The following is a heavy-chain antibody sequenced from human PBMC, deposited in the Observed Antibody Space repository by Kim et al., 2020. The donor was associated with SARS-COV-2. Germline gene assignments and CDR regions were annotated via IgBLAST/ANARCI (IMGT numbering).Heavy chain of an antibody. J-gene: IGHJ3*02. D-gene: IGHD6-13*01. V-gene: IGHV3-23*01. CDR3: AKVRSSWSRAIDAFDI. CDR2: ISGSGGST. CDR1: GFTFSSYA. Sequence: GGSLRLSCAASGFTFSSYAMSWVRQAPGKGLEWVSAISGSGGSTYYADSVKGRFTISRDNSKNTLYLQMNSLRAEDTAVYYCAKVRSSWSRAIDAFDIWGQGTMVTVSS.